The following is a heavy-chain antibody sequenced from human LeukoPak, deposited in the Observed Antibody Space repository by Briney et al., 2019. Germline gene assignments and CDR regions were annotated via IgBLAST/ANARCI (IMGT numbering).Heavy chain of an antibody. D-gene: IGHD4-23*01. Sequence: GGSLRLSCAASGFSFSSYWMSWVRQAPGKGLEWVANIKQDGSDKYYLTSVRGRFTISRDNAKNSLFLQMNSLRVENTAVYYCARGGGHLDCWGQGTLVTVSS. CDR2: IKQDGSDK. V-gene: IGHV3-7*03. CDR3: ARGGGHLDC. CDR1: GFSFSSYW. J-gene: IGHJ4*02.